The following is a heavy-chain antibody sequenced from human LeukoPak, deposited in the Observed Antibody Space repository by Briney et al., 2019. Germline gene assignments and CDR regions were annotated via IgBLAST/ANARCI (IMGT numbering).Heavy chain of an antibody. Sequence: PGGSLRLSCAASGITFSTHSMSWVRQAPGKGLEWVSGINWNGGSTGYADSVKGRFTISRDNAKNSLYLQMNSLRAEDTALYYCARGRVTIFCPDVWGKGTTVTVSS. J-gene: IGHJ6*04. CDR2: INWNGGST. V-gene: IGHV3-20*04. CDR1: GITFSTHS. D-gene: IGHD3-9*01. CDR3: ARGRVTIFCPDV.